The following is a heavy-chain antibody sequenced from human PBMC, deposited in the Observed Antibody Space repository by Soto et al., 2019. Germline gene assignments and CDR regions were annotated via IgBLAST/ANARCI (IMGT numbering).Heavy chain of an antibody. CDR2: IKEDGSAK. CDR1: GFTFTSYW. J-gene: IGHJ4*02. Sequence: EVQLVESGGGLVQPGGSVRVSCAASGFTFTSYWMSWVRQAPGKGLEWVANIKEDGSAKYYLDSVKGRFTISRDNAKNSLYLQMSSLRAEDTAVYYCAREDFYRIDYWGQGNLVTVSS. V-gene: IGHV3-7*01. CDR3: AREDFYRIDY.